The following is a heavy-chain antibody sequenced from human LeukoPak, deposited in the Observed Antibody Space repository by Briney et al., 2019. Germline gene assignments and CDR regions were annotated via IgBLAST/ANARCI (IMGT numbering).Heavy chain of an antibody. CDR3: ARDPSSGWYENWYFDL. CDR1: GFTFSSYA. V-gene: IGHV3-30*04. Sequence: PGRSLRLSCAASGFTFSSYAMRWVRQAPGKGLEWVAVISYDGSNKYYADSVKGRFTISRDNSKNTLYVQMNSLRAEDTAVYYCARDPSSGWYENWYFDLWGRGTLVTVSS. D-gene: IGHD6-19*01. CDR2: ISYDGSNK. J-gene: IGHJ2*01.